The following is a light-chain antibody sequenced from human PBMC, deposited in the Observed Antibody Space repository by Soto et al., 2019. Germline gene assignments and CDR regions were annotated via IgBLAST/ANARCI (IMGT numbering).Light chain of an antibody. CDR3: QHYNSYSLT. CDR2: DAS. J-gene: IGKJ1*01. CDR1: QSISSW. Sequence: DIQMTQSPSTLSASLGYGGTTPCRGSQSISSWLAWYQQKPGKAPKLLIYDASSLESGVPSRFSGSGSGTEFTLTISSLQPDDFATYYYQHYNSYSLTFGQGTKVDIK. V-gene: IGKV1-5*01.